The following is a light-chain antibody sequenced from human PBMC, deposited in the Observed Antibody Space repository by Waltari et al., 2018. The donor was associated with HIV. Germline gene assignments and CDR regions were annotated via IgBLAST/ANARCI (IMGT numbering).Light chain of an antibody. CDR3: QQHDVSPYT. V-gene: IGKV4-1*01. J-gene: IGKJ2*01. CDR1: QSLYHSNNKNY. Sequence: DIVMTQSSDSLDVSLGERATMNCRSSQSLYHSNNKNYLAWYQQKPGQPPNLIIYWASTRNSGLPDRFTGSGTWTDFTLSISSLHAEYVAVYYCQQHDVSPYTFGQGTKV. CDR2: WAS.